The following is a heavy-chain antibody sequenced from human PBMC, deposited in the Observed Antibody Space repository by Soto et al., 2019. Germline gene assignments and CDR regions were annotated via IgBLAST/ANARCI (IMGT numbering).Heavy chain of an antibody. CDR2: IYWDDDK. Sequence: QITLKESGPTLVKPTQTLTLTCTFSGFSLSTRGVSVGWIRQPPGKALEWLALIYWDDDKRYSPSLKSRLTITKHTPKNQVVLTMTTMDSVDTATYFCAHRSCSTGVCSDFGYWGQGTLVTVSS. CDR3: AHRSCSTGVCSDFGY. V-gene: IGHV2-5*02. CDR1: GFSLSTRGVS. D-gene: IGHD2-8*01. J-gene: IGHJ4*02.